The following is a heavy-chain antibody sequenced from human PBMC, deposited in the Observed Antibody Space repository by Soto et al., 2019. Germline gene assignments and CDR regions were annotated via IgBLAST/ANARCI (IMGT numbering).Heavy chain of an antibody. V-gene: IGHV4-34*01. D-gene: IGHD1-1*01. J-gene: IGHJ3*02. CDR2: INHSGST. Sequence: SETLSLTCAVYGGSFSGYYWSWIRQPPGKGLEWIGEINHSGSTNYNPSLKSRVTISLDTSKNQFSLKLSSVTAADTAVYYCASFQLRDAFDIWGQGTMVTVSS. CDR1: GGSFSGYY. CDR3: ASFQLRDAFDI.